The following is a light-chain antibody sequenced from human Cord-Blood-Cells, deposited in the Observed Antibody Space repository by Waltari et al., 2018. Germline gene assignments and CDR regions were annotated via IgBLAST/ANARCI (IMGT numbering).Light chain of an antibody. Sequence: SYVLTQPPSVSVAPGKTARITCGGNNIGRKSVHWYQQKPGQAPVLVIYYDSDRSSGIPERFSGSNSGNTATLTISGVEAGDEADYYCQVGDSSSDHPVFGGGTKLTVL. V-gene: IGLV3-21*04. CDR1: NIGRKS. J-gene: IGLJ3*02. CDR2: YDS. CDR3: QVGDSSSDHPV.